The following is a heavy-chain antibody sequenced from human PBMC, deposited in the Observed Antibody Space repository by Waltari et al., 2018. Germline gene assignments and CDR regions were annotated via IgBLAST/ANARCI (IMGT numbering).Heavy chain of an antibody. V-gene: IGHV3-23*01. J-gene: IGHJ4*02. CDR2: IGAVTST. Sequence: EVQLLESGGGLVQPGGSMRLDCAASGFSFRRFAMNWVRPAPGKGLEWVSAIGAVTSTSYADSVKGRFTISRDNSKNTLFLQMNSLRAEDTAIYYCARVHSLGQYDTSGAESNFDHWGQGALVTVSS. CDR3: ARVHSLGQYDTSGAESNFDH. CDR1: GFSFRRFA. D-gene: IGHD3-22*01.